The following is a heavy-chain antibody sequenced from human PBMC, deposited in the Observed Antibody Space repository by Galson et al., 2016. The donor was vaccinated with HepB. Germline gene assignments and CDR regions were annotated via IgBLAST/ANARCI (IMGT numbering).Heavy chain of an antibody. CDR1: GDSMNGYS. D-gene: IGHD6-6*01. J-gene: IGHJ4*02. Sequence: SETLSLTCTITGDSMNGYSWNWVRQPPGKGLEWIGNIYYTGTSTDNPSLEGRVTMSVATSNNQFSLNLTSVTNAATAVYYCARTKGKFSRSSGMDYWGQGILVTVSS. V-gene: IGHV4-59*01. CDR2: IYYTGTS. CDR3: ARTKGKFSRSSGMDY.